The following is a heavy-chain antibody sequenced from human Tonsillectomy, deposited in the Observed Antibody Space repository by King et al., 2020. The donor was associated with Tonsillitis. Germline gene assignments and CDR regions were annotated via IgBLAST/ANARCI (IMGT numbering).Heavy chain of an antibody. Sequence: VQLVESGGGLVQPGGSLRLSCAASGFTFSSYAMSWGRQAPGKGLEWVSAISVSGGSTYYADSVKGRFTISRDNSKNTLYLQMNSRRAEDTAVYYCAKFSYYDSSGSDYWGQGTLVTVSS. D-gene: IGHD3-22*01. CDR1: GFTFSSYA. CDR3: AKFSYYDSSGSDY. CDR2: ISVSGGST. V-gene: IGHV3-23*04. J-gene: IGHJ4*02.